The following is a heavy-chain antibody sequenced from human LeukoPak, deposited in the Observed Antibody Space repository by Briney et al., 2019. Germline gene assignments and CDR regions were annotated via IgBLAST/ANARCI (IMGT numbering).Heavy chain of an antibody. V-gene: IGHV5-51*01. CDR2: IYPCDSDT. J-gene: IGHJ3*01. D-gene: IGHD6-13*01. Sequence: GESLKISCKGSGYSFTSYWIGWVRQMPGKGLEWIGIIYPCDSDTRYSPSFQGQVTISADKSISTAYLQWSSLKASDTAMYYCATRLPDYSSSPSNHAFDFWGQGTMVTVSS. CDR3: ATRLPDYSSSPSNHAFDF. CDR1: GYSFTSYW.